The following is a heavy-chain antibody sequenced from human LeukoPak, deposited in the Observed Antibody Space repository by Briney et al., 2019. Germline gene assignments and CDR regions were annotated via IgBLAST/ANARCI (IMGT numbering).Heavy chain of an antibody. Sequence: SETLSLTCSVSGDSITGYSWSWIRQTPGKGLEWIGYIYYNGDTHYNPSLNSRLSISVDTPNNQFSLNLRSVTAADTAVYYCARDRYYYDSSGYDAFDIWGQGTMVTVSS. CDR3: ARDRYYYDSSGYDAFDI. D-gene: IGHD3-22*01. V-gene: IGHV4-59*01. CDR1: GDSITGYS. J-gene: IGHJ3*02. CDR2: IYYNGDT.